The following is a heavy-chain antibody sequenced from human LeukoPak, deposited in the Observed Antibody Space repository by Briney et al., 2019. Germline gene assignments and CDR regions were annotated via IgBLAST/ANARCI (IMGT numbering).Heavy chain of an antibody. D-gene: IGHD1-26*01. CDR3: ARASGSYHDFDY. CDR1: GFTFDDYG. CDR2: INWNGGST. Sequence: PGGSLRLSCAASGFTFDDYGMSWVRQAPGKGLEWVSGINWNGGSTGYADSVKGRFPISRDNAKNSLYLQMNSLRAEDTALYYCARASGSYHDFDYWGQGTLVTVSS. J-gene: IGHJ4*02. V-gene: IGHV3-20*04.